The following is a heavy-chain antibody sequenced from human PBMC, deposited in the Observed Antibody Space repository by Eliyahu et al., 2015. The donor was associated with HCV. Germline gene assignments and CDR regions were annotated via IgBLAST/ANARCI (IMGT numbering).Heavy chain of an antibody. CDR3: MKDPSYDSSGYFLSDYFDL. D-gene: IGHD3-22*01. J-gene: IGHJ4*02. CDR2: ISGSGGTT. V-gene: IGHV3-23*01. CDR1: GFXXSAXA. Sequence: EVQLLESGGGLIQPGGSLRLSCSASGFXXSAXAXNXVRQAPGKGLEWVSSISGSGGTTNYADSVKGRFTISRDNSKSTLYLQMNSLRPEDTALYYCMKDPSYDSSGYFLSDYFDLWGQGTLVTVSS.